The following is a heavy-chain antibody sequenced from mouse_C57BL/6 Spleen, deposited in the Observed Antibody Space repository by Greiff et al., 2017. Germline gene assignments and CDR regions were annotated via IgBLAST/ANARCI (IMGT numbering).Heavy chain of an antibody. CDR2: IWWDDDK. Sequence: ESGPGILQPSQTLSLTCSFSGFSLSTFGMGVGWIRQPSGKGLEWLAHIWWDDDKSYNPALKSRLTISKDTSKNQVFLKIANVDTADTAPYYCARIVPPRAKFAYWGQGTLVTVSA. CDR3: ARIVPPRAKFAY. J-gene: IGHJ3*01. D-gene: IGHD3-1*01. CDR1: GFSLSTFGMG. V-gene: IGHV8-8*01.